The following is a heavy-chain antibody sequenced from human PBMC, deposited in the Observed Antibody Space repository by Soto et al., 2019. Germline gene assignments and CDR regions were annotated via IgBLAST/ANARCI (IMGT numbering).Heavy chain of an antibody. V-gene: IGHV2-5*01. CDR2: IYWNDDK. D-gene: IGHD3-10*01. CDR1: GFSLSTSGVG. Sequence: AVPTLVNPTQTLTLTCTFSGFSLSTSGVGVGWIRQPPGKALEWLALIYWNDDKRYSPSLKSRLTITKDTSKNQVVLTMTNMENVDTETYYCAHSPEPRITMVRGVRSSVLGWFDPWGQGNMVTV. CDR3: AHSPEPRITMVRGVRSSVLGWFDP. J-gene: IGHJ5*02.